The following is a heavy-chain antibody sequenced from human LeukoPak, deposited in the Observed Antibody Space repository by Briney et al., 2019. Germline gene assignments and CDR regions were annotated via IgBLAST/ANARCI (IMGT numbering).Heavy chain of an antibody. Sequence: PGGSLRLSCAASGFIFSNYAMSWVRQAPGKGLEWVSVISGSGGSTYSADSVKGRFTISRDNSKNTLYLQMNSLRAEDTAVYYCAKDSLWFGELSPFDYWGQGTLVTVSS. J-gene: IGHJ4*02. D-gene: IGHD3-10*01. CDR3: AKDSLWFGELSPFDY. V-gene: IGHV3-23*01. CDR2: ISGSGGST. CDR1: GFIFSNYA.